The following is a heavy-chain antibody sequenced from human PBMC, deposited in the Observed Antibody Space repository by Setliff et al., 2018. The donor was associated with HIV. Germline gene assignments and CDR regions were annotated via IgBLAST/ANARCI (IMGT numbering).Heavy chain of an antibody. V-gene: IGHV4-34*01. D-gene: IGHD1-26*01. CDR3: AGGPGTTSIDY. J-gene: IGHJ4*02. Sequence: ASETLSLTCTVSGDSISSGGYYWSWIRQFPGKGLEWIGEINHSGSTNYNMSLWSRVTISLDASRNQFSLELISVTAADTAVYYCAGGPGTTSIDYWAQGTLVTVSS. CDR1: GDSISSGGYY. CDR2: INHSGST.